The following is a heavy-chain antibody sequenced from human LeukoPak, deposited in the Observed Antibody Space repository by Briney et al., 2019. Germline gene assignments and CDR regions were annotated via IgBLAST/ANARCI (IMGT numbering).Heavy chain of an antibody. J-gene: IGHJ4*02. D-gene: IGHD5-12*01. CDR2: FDPEDGET. CDR3: ATGPRPPYNGYDEGDH. Sequence: ASVKVSCKVSGYTLTELSMHWVRQAPGKGLEWMGGFDPEDGETIYAQKFQGRVTMTEDTSTDTAYMELSSLRSEDTAVYYCATGPRPPYNGYDEGDHWGQGTLVTVSS. CDR1: GYTLTELS. V-gene: IGHV1-24*01.